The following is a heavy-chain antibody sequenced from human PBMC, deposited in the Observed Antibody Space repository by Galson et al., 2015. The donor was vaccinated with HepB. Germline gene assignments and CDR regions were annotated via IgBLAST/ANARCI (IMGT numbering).Heavy chain of an antibody. Sequence: TLSLTCTVSGGSISSGDYYWSWIRQPPGKGLEWIGYIYYSGSTYYNPSLKSRVTISVDTSKNQFSLKLSSVTAADTAVYYCARGTGTTYPWDYWGQGTLVTVSS. J-gene: IGHJ4*02. CDR1: GGSISSGDYY. V-gene: IGHV4-30-4*01. CDR3: ARGTGTTYPWDY. CDR2: IYYSGST. D-gene: IGHD1-1*01.